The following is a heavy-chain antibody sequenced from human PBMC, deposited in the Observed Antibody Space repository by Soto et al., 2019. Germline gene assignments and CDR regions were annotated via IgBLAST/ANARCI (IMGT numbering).Heavy chain of an antibody. CDR1: GFTFSDYY. CDR3: ARDLYDYGDYYYGMDV. CDR2: ISSSGSTI. V-gene: IGHV3-11*01. J-gene: IGHJ6*02. Sequence: GGSLRLSCAASGFTFSDYYMSWIRQAPGKGLEWVSYISSSGSTIYYADSVKGRFTIARDNAKNSLYLQMNSLRAEDTAVYYCARDLYDYGDYYYGMDVWGQGTTVTVS. D-gene: IGHD4-17*01.